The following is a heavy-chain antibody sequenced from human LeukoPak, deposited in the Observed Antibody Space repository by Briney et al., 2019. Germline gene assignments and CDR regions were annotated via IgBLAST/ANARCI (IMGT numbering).Heavy chain of an antibody. J-gene: IGHJ3*02. CDR2: INQDGSEK. D-gene: IGHD4-17*01. CDR3: ARVYGDYREDAFDI. V-gene: IGHV3-7*01. CDR1: GFTFSRYW. Sequence: GGALGLSWGASGFTFSRYWVDWVRQAPGKGLEWVGNINQDGSEKYYVDSGKGRFTISRDNAKNSLYLQMNSLRAEDTAVYYCARVYGDYREDAFDIWGQGTMVTVSS.